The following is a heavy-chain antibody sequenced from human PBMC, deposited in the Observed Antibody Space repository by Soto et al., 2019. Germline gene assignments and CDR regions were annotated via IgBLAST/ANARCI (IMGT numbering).Heavy chain of an antibody. CDR1: GFTFSSYA. Sequence: LRLSCAASGFTFSSYAMSWVRQAPGKGPEWVSAISGSGGSTYYQDSVKGRFTISRDNSKNTLYLQMNSLRAEDTAVYYCAKDLGAARPGYYYYYGMDVWGQGTTVPVSS. D-gene: IGHD6-6*01. V-gene: IGHV3-23*01. J-gene: IGHJ6*02. CDR3: AKDLGAARPGYYYYYGMDV. CDR2: ISGSGGST.